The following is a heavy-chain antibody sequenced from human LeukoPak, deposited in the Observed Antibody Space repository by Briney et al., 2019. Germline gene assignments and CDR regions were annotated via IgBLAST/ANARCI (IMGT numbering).Heavy chain of an antibody. V-gene: IGHV4-34*01. J-gene: IGHJ6*02. D-gene: IGHD5-18*01. CDR3: ARGRGYSYGYYYYYGMDV. Sequence: SETLSLTCAVYGGSFSGYYWSWIRQPPGKGLEWIGEINHSGSTNYNPSLKSRVTISIDTSKNQFSLELSSVTAADTAVYYCARGRGYSYGYYYYYGMDVWGQGTTVTVSS. CDR1: GGSFSGYY. CDR2: INHSGST.